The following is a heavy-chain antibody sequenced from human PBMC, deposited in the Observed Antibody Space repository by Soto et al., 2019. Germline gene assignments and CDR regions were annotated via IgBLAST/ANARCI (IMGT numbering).Heavy chain of an antibody. CDR3: SRNWGHVLRFLEWSTPVYGMDV. CDR2: INHSGST. J-gene: IGHJ6*02. Sequence: SETLSLTSAVYGGSFSGYYWSWIRQPPGKGLEWIGEINHSGSTNYNPSLKSRVTISVDTSKNQFSLKLSSVTAADTAVYYCSRNWGHVLRFLEWSTPVYGMDVWGQGTTVTVSS. V-gene: IGHV4-34*01. D-gene: IGHD3-3*01. CDR1: GGSFSGYY.